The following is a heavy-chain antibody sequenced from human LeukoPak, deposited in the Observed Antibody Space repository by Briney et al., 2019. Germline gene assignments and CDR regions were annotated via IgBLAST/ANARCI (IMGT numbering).Heavy chain of an antibody. CDR1: GFTFSSYS. D-gene: IGHD2-2*02. J-gene: IGHJ4*02. CDR3: ARESCSSTSCYTETGIDY. V-gene: IGHV3-48*01. Sequence: GSLRPSCAASGFTFSSYSMNWVRQAPGKGLEWVSYISSSSSTIYYADSVKGRFTISRDNAKNSLYLQMNSLRAEDTAVYYCARESCSSTSCYTETGIDYWGQGTLVTVSS. CDR2: ISSSSSTI.